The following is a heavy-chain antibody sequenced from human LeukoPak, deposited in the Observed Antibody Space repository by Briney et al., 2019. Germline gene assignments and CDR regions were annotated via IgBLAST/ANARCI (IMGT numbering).Heavy chain of an antibody. CDR1: GYTFTSYG. CDR3: ARDRYYYDSSGYYLVDY. CDR2: ISAYNGNT. Sequence: ASVKVSCKASGYTFTSYGISWERQAPGQGLEWMGWISAYNGNTNYAQKLQGRVTMTTDTSTSTAYMELRSLRSDDTAVYYCARDRYYYDSSGYYLVDYWGQGTLVTVSS. D-gene: IGHD3-22*01. J-gene: IGHJ4*02. V-gene: IGHV1-18*01.